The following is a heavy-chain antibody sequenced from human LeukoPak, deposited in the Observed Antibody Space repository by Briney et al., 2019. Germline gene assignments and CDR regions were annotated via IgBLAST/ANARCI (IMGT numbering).Heavy chain of an antibody. Sequence: PGGSLRLSCAASGFTFSNYWMSWVRQAPGKGLEWVSAISGSGGSTYYADSVKGRFTISRDNSKNTLYLQMNSLRAEDTAVYYCSSRRGYSYGYYFDYWGQGTLVTVSS. CDR3: SSRRGYSYGYYFDY. V-gene: IGHV3-23*01. J-gene: IGHJ4*02. D-gene: IGHD5-18*01. CDR1: GFTFSNYW. CDR2: ISGSGGST.